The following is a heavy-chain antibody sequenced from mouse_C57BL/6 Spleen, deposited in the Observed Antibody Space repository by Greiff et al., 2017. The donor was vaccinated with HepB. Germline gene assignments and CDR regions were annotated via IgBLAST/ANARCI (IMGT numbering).Heavy chain of an antibody. Sequence: EVMLVESEGGLVQPGSSMKLSCTASGFTFSDYYMAWVRQVPEKGLEWVANINYDGSSTYYLDSLKSRFIISRDNAKNILYLQMSSLKSEDTATYYCARDQSSYWYFDVWGTGTTVTVSS. V-gene: IGHV5-16*01. CDR1: GFTFSDYY. CDR3: ARDQSSYWYFDV. J-gene: IGHJ1*03. CDR2: INYDGSST. D-gene: IGHD1-1*01.